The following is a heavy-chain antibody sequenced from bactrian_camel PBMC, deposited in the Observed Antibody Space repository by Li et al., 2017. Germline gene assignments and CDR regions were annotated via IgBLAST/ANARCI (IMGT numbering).Heavy chain of an antibody. CDR2: ISGDGST. CDR1: FFILDDFD. Sequence: QVQLVESGGGSVQTGGSLRLSCKLSFFILDDFDMMWYRRIPGNECKLVASISGDGSTYYTDAVKGRFTISHDTAKNSVDLQMNSLKPDDTAVYYCAATGQMVAVAGCRTQGTQVTVS. J-gene: IGHJ4*01. D-gene: IGHD7*01. V-gene: IGHV3S53*01.